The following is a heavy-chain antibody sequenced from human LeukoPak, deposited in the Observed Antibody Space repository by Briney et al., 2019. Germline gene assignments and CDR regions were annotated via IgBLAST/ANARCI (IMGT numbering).Heavy chain of an antibody. Sequence: SETLSLTCTVSGDSISSSGYYWSWIRQPAGKGLEWIGYIYYSGSTNYNPSLKSRVTMSVDTSKNQFSLKLSSVTAADTAVYYCAREVVIAATYDYWGQGTLVTVSS. CDR1: GDSISSSGYY. J-gene: IGHJ4*02. D-gene: IGHD2-15*01. CDR2: IYYSGST. V-gene: IGHV4-61*10. CDR3: AREVVIAATYDY.